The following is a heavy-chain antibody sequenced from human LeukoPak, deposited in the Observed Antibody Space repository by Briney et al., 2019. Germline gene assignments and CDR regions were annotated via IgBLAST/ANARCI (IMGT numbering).Heavy chain of an antibody. CDR3: ARHRWDAATTPYSFDY. CDR1: GGSISSYY. D-gene: IGHD5-12*01. CDR2: IYYSGST. J-gene: IGHJ4*02. V-gene: IGHV4-59*08. Sequence: PSETLSLTCTVSGGSISSYYWSWIRQPPGKGLEWIGYIYYSGSTNYNPSLKSRVTISVDTSKNQFSLKLSSVTAADTAVYYCARHRWDAATTPYSFDYWGQGTLVTVSS.